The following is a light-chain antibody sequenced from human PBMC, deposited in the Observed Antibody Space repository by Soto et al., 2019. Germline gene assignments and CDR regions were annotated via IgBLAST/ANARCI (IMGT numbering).Light chain of an antibody. V-gene: IGKV1-27*01. CDR2: AAS. CDR3: QKYYSAPFT. J-gene: IGKJ2*01. CDR1: QGINNF. Sequence: DIQMTQSPSSLSASIGDRVTITCRASQGINNFLAWYQQKPGKVPKLLISAASTLQSGVPSRFSGSGSGTDFTLTISSLQPEDVATDYCQKYYSAPFTFGQGTKLEIK.